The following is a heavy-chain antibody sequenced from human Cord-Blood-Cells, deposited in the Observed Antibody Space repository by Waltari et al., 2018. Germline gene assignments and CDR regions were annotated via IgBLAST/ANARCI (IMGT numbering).Heavy chain of an antibody. CDR2: INHSGST. J-gene: IGHJ4*02. Sequence: QVQLQQWGAGLLKPSETLSLPCAVYGGSFSGYYWSWIRQPPGKGLEWIGEINHSGSTNYNPSLKSRVTISVDTSKNQFSLKLSSVTAADTAVYYCARGFNWGSDYFDYWGQGTLVTVSS. CDR1: GGSFSGYY. CDR3: ARGFNWGSDYFDY. V-gene: IGHV4-34*01. D-gene: IGHD7-27*01.